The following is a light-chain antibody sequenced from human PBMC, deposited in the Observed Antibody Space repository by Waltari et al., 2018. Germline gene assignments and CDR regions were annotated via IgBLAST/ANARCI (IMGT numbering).Light chain of an antibody. V-gene: IGLV3-19*01. J-gene: IGLJ3*02. CDR2: GKK. Sequence: SSELTQDPAVSGALGQTVRITCQGDSLRSYYASWYQQKPGQAPVLVIYGKKNRPPGSPDRFSGSSSGNTASFPITGAQAEDEADYYCNARDSSGNPWVFGGGTKLTVL. CDR1: SLRSYY. CDR3: NARDSSGNPWV.